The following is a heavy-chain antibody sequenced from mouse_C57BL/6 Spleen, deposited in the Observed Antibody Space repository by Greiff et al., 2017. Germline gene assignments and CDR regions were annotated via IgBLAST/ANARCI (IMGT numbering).Heavy chain of an antibody. V-gene: IGHV1-80*01. CDR2: LYPGDGDT. D-gene: IGHD1-3*01. Sequence: QVQLKQSGAELVKPGASVKISCKASGYAFSSYWMNWVKQRPGKGLEWIGQLYPGDGDTNYNGEFKGKATLTADKSSSTAYMQLSSLTSEDSAVYFCARSRGVGSYFDYWGQGTTLTVSS. CDR1: GYAFSSYW. CDR3: ARSRGVGSYFDY. J-gene: IGHJ2*01.